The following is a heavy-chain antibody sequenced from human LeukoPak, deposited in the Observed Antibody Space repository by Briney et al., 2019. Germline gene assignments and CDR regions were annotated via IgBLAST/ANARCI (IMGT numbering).Heavy chain of an antibody. CDR3: VRKIGSPPSPGHFDY. V-gene: IGHV3-30*03. D-gene: IGHD1-26*01. CDR2: ISYDGNNR. Sequence: GGSLRLSCAASGFTFSSYGMHWVRQAPGKGLEWVTFISYDGNNRKYADSVAGRFTISRDNSKNTLYLEMNSVRPEDTALYYCVRKIGSPPSPGHFDYWGQGTLVTVSS. J-gene: IGHJ4*02. CDR1: GFTFSSYG.